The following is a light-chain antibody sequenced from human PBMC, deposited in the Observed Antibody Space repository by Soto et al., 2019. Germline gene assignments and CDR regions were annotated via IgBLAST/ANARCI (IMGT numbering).Light chain of an antibody. CDR3: QQTYSIPLT. Sequence: EIEMTQSPSSLSASLGDIVTISCLASQSISRYLNWYQHKPGKAPNLLIYAASSLKPGVPSRFSGSGSGTDFTLTTSSLQPEDFATYYCQQTYSIPLTFGGGAKVDIK. J-gene: IGKJ4*01. V-gene: IGKV1-39*01. CDR2: AAS. CDR1: QSISRY.